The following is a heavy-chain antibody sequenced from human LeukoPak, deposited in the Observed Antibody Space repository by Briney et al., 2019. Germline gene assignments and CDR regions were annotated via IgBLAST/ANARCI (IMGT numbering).Heavy chain of an antibody. J-gene: IGHJ4*02. V-gene: IGHV3-21*01. CDR1: GFTFSSHD. Sequence: GGSLRLSCAASGFTFSSHDMNWVRQAPGKGLEWVSSITSSSSYIYYADSVKGRFTISRDSAKNSLYLQMNSLRAEDTAVYFCAGRSGYSSGWAFDYWGQGTLVTVSS. CDR3: AGRSGYSSGWAFDY. D-gene: IGHD6-19*01. CDR2: ITSSSSYI.